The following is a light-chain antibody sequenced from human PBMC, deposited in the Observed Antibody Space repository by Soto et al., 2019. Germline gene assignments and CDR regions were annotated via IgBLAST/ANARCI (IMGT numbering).Light chain of an antibody. Sequence: QSVLTQPPSVSGAPGQRVTISCTGSSSNIGAGYDVHWYQQLPGTAPKLLIYGNSNRPSGVPDRFSGSKSGTSASLAITGRQAEDEADYHCQSYDSSHWVFGGETKVTVL. CDR2: GNS. CDR3: QSYDSSHWV. J-gene: IGLJ3*02. CDR1: SSNIGAGYD. V-gene: IGLV1-40*01.